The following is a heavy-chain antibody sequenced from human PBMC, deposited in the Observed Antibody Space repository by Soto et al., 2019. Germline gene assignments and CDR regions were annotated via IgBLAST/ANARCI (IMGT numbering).Heavy chain of an antibody. CDR3: ARVDILVVVAAIESWFDP. D-gene: IGHD2-15*01. CDR1: GYTFTSYG. J-gene: IGHJ5*02. CDR2: ISAYNGNT. V-gene: IGHV1-18*01. Sequence: QVQLVQSGAEVKKPGASVKVSCKASGYTFTSYGISWVRQAPGQGLEWMGWISAYNGNTNYAQKLQGRVTMTTDTSTRTAYMELRSQRSDDTALYYCARVDILVVVAAIESWFDPWGQGTLVTVSS.